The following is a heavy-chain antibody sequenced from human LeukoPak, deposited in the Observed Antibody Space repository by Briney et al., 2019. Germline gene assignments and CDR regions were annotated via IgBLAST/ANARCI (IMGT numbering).Heavy chain of an antibody. V-gene: IGHV2-5*01. J-gene: IGHJ1*01. CDR3: VHQHNLAAADT. D-gene: IGHD6-13*01. CDR2: IYWHGDQ. Sequence: SAPTLVKPTQTLTLTCTFSGFLLTTTGVGVNWIRQPPGKALEWLALIYWHGDQRYSPSLRTRLNIAKDTSKNEVVLTLTDVGPVDTATYYCVHQHNLAAADTWGQGILVTVSS. CDR1: GFLLTTTGVG.